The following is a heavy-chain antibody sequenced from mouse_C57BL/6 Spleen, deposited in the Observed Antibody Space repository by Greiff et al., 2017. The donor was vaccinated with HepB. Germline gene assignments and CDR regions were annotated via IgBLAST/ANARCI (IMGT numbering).Heavy chain of an antibody. D-gene: IGHD1-1*01. J-gene: IGHJ1*03. Sequence: QVHVKQSGPGLVAPSQSLSITCTVSGFSLTSYAISWVRQPPGKGLEWLGVIWTGGGTNYNSALKSRLSISKDNSKSQVFLKMNSLQTDDTARYYGARNYEDDYGSSYEYVDVWGTGTTVTVSS. V-gene: IGHV2-9-1*01. CDR1: GFSLTSYA. CDR3: ARNYEDDYGSSYEYVDV. CDR2: IWTGGGT.